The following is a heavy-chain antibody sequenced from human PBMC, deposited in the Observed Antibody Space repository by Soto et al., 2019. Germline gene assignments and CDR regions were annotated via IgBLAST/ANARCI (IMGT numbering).Heavy chain of an antibody. Sequence: EVQLLESGGGLVQPGGSLRLSCAASGFTFITYAMSWVRQAPGKGLEWVSAISGSGGRTYYADSVKGRFTISRDNSKNTLYLQLNSLRAEDTAVYYCAKDLFLWYFDFWGRGTLVTVSS. CDR1: GFTFITYA. CDR3: AKDLFLWYFDF. J-gene: IGHJ2*01. D-gene: IGHD2-21*01. CDR2: ISGSGGRT. V-gene: IGHV3-23*01.